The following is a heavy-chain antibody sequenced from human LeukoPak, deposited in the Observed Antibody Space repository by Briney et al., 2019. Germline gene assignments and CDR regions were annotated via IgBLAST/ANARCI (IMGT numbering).Heavy chain of an antibody. CDR1: GYILSKLS. CDR3: TTGLRNAFDI. Sequence: ASVKVSCKFSGYILSKLSMHWVRQAPGKGLEWMGGFDPEDGETIYAQKFQGRVTMTDDISTDIAYMDLSSLRSEDTAVYYCTTGLRNAFDIWGQGTMVTVSS. J-gene: IGHJ3*02. CDR2: FDPEDGET. D-gene: IGHD3-16*01. V-gene: IGHV1-24*01.